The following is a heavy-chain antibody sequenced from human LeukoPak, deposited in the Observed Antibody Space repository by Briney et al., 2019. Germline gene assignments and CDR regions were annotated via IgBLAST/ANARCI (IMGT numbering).Heavy chain of an antibody. Sequence: SQTLSLTCTVSGGSISSGGYYWSWIRQHPGKGLEWIGYIYYSGSTYYNPSLKSRVTMSVDTSKNQFSLKLSSVTAADTAVYYCARGVSVKNYDFWSGYYHNWFDPWGQGTLVTVSS. CDR1: GGSISSGGYY. D-gene: IGHD3-3*01. CDR3: ARGVSVKNYDFWSGYYHNWFDP. V-gene: IGHV4-31*03. CDR2: IYYSGST. J-gene: IGHJ5*02.